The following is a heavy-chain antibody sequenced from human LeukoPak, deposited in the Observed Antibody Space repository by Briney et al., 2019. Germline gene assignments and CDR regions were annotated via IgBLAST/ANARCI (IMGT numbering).Heavy chain of an antibody. CDR2: IYHSGST. D-gene: IGHD3-3*01. V-gene: IGHV4-30-2*01. Sequence: SQTLSLTCTVSGGSISSGGYYWSWIRQPPGKGLEWIGYIYHSGSTYYNPSLKSRVTISVDRSKNQFSLKLSSVTAADTAVYYCARYFPEYDFWSGYYATTFFDYWGRGTLVTVSS. CDR3: ARYFPEYDFWSGYYATTFFDY. J-gene: IGHJ4*02. CDR1: GGSISSGGYY.